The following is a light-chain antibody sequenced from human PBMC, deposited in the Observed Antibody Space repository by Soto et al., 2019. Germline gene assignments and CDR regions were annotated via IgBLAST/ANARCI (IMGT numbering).Light chain of an antibody. V-gene: IGKV1-27*01. CDR1: QGISNY. CDR2: AAS. J-gene: IGKJ1*01. CDR3: QKYKSAPWT. Sequence: DIKMTQSPSSLSASVGDRVTITCRASQGISNYLAWYQQKPGKVPKLLIYAASALQSVVPYRFSGSGSGTDFTLTISSLQPEDVATHYCQKYKSAPWTFGQGTKVEIK.